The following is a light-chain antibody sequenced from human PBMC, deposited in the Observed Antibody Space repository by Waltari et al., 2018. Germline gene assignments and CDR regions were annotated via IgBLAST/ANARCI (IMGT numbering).Light chain of an antibody. CDR2: KAS. J-gene: IGKJ1*01. Sequence: DIQMTQSPSTLSASVGDRVTITCRASQSISSWLAWYQRKPGKAPKLLIYKASNLESGVPSSFSGSGSLTEFTLTIRCLQPDDFATYYCQQYNNYPWTFGQGTKVEIK. CDR1: QSISSW. CDR3: QQYNNYPWT. V-gene: IGKV1-5*03.